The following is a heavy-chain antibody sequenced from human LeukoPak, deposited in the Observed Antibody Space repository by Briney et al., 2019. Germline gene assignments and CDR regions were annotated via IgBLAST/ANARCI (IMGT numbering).Heavy chain of an antibody. CDR2: INPNSADT. D-gene: IGHD6-19*01. CDR3: ARVWRTATSGSNWFDP. CDR1: GNTFTDYY. Sequence: ASVKVSCKASGNTFTDYYMYWVRQAPGQGLEWMGWINPNSADTNYAQKFQGRVTMTRDTSISTAYMELSSLRSDDTAVYYCARVWRTATSGSNWFDPWGQGTLVIVSS. J-gene: IGHJ5*02. V-gene: IGHV1-2*02.